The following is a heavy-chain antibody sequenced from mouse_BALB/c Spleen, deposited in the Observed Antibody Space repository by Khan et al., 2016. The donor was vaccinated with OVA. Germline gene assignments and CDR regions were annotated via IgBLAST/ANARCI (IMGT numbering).Heavy chain of an antibody. CDR3: ARGYDFFAY. CDR2: VNPNTGNT. Sequence: EVQLQQSGPDLVKPGASVKMSCKASGYSFTGYFMNWVKQSHGKSLECIGRVNPNTGNTNYNQKFRGKAILIVDTSSSTVYMELRSLTSEDSAVYYCARGYDFFAYWGQGTLVTVSA. CDR1: GYSFTGYF. V-gene: IGHV1-20*01. D-gene: IGHD2-14*01. J-gene: IGHJ3*01.